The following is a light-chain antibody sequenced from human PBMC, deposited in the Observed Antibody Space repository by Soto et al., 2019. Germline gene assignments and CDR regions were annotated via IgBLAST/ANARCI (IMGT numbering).Light chain of an antibody. Sequence: SYELTQPPSVSVAPGKTARITCGGSNIGSKSVHGYQQKPGQAPVLVIYYDSDRPSGIPERFSGSNSGNTATLTISRVEAGDEADYYCQVWDSSSDHPGVFGGGTKLTVL. CDR3: QVWDSSSDHPGV. CDR1: NIGSKS. J-gene: IGLJ2*01. V-gene: IGLV3-21*04. CDR2: YDS.